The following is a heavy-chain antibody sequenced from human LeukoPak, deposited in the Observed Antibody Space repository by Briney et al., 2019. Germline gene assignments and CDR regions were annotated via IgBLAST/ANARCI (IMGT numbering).Heavy chain of an antibody. CDR1: GGSFSGYY. CDR3: ARDGGTITMVRGVIIGRGYFDY. V-gene: IGHV4-34*01. CDR2: IYYSGST. D-gene: IGHD3-10*01. J-gene: IGHJ4*02. Sequence: SETLSLTCAVYGGSFSGYYWGWIRQPPGKGLEWIGSIYYSGSTYYNPSLKSRVTISVDTSKNQFSLKLSSVTAADTAVYYCARDGGTITMVRGVIIGRGYFDYWGQGTLVTVSS.